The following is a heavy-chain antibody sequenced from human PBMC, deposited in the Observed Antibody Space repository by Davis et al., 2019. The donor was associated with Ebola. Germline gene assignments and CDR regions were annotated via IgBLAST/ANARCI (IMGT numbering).Heavy chain of an antibody. J-gene: IGHJ3*02. Sequence: GESLKISCAASGFTFSSNYMSWVRQAPGKGLEWASVIYSGGSTYYADSVKGRFTISRDNSKNTLYLQMNSLRAEDTAVYYCARAEYYYGAFDIWGQGTMVTVSS. CDR1: GFTFSSNY. V-gene: IGHV3-53*01. CDR2: IYSGGST. CDR3: ARAEYYYGAFDI. D-gene: IGHD3-10*01.